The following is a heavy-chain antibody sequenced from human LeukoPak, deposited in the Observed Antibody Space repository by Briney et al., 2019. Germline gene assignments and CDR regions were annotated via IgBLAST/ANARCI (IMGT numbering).Heavy chain of an antibody. D-gene: IGHD3-10*01. CDR2: ISGDGGGYT. J-gene: IGHJ4*02. Sequence: GGSLRLSCTASGFTFTDYALSWVRQAPGEGLEWVSAISGDGGGYTYYADSVKGRFTISRVNSKNTLYLEMNSLRAEDTAVYYCAKDLTSGSGSYDYWGQGTLVTVSS. V-gene: IGHV3-23*01. CDR1: GFTFTDYA. CDR3: AKDLTSGSGSYDY.